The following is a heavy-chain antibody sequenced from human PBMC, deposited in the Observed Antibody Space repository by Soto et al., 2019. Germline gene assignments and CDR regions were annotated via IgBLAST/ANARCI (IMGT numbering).Heavy chain of an antibody. CDR3: ARLSGYSGYDDY. D-gene: IGHD5-12*01. J-gene: IGHJ4*02. CDR2: IYYSGST. CDR1: GGSISSSSYY. V-gene: IGHV4-39*01. Sequence: QLQLQESGPGLVKPSATLSLTCTVSGGSISSSSYYWGWIRQPPGKGLGWIGSIYYSGSTYYNPSLKSRVTISVDTSKNQFSLKLSSVTAADTAVYYCARLSGYSGYDDYWGQGTLVTVSS.